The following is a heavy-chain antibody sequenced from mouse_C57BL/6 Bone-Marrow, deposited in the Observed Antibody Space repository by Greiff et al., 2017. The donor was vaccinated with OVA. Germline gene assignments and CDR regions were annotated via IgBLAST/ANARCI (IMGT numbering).Heavy chain of an antibody. CDR1: GFNIKDDY. V-gene: IGHV14-4*01. CDR3: STVTLDY. CDR2: IDPENGDT. Sequence: VHVKQSGAELVRPGASVKLSCTASGFNIKDDYMHWVKQRPEQGLEWIGWIDPENGDTEYASKFLGKATITADTSSNTAYLQLSSLTSADTAGYYCSTVTLDYWGRGTTLTVSA. J-gene: IGHJ2*01.